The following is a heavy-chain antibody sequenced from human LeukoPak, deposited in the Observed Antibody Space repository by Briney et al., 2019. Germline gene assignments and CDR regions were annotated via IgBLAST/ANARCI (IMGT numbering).Heavy chain of an antibody. Sequence: SVKVSCEASGGTFSSYAISWVRQAPGQGLEWMGGIIPIFGTANYAQKFQGRVTITADESTSTAYMELSSLRSEDTAVYYCARVAYYDSSGYYLYYFDYWGQGTLVTVSS. D-gene: IGHD3-22*01. CDR1: GGTFSSYA. J-gene: IGHJ4*02. V-gene: IGHV1-69*13. CDR3: ARVAYYDSSGYYLYYFDY. CDR2: IIPIFGTA.